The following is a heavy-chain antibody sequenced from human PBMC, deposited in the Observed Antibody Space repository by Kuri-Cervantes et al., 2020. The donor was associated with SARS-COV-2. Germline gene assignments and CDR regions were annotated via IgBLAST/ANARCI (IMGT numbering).Heavy chain of an antibody. J-gene: IGHJ4*02. V-gene: IGHV3-48*04. D-gene: IGHD5-24*01. CDR3: ARDEAEVGWLQLGLDY. Sequence: GSLRLSCAASGFTFSSYGMHWVRQAPGKGLEWVSYISSSGSTIYYADSVKGRFTISRDNAKNSLYLQMNSLRAEDTAVYYCARDEAEVGWLQLGLDYWGQGTLVTVSS. CDR2: ISSSGSTI. CDR1: GFTFSSYG.